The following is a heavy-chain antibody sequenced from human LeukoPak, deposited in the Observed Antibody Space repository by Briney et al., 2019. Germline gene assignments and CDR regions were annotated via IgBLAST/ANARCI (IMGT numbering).Heavy chain of an antibody. CDR1: GFTFSSYA. J-gene: IGHJ5*01. CDR3: AKEPGLTYYYDSSGYYGWFDY. D-gene: IGHD3-22*01. V-gene: IGHV3-64*01. Sequence: GGSLRLSCAASGFTFSSYAMHWVRQAPGKGLEYVSAISSNGGSTYYANSVKGRFTISRDNSKDTLYLQMNSLRAEDTAVYYCAKEPGLTYYYDSSGYYGWFDYWGQGTLVTVSS. CDR2: ISSNGGST.